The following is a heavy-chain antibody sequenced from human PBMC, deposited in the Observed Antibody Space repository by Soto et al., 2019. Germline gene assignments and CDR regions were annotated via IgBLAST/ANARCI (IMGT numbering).Heavy chain of an antibody. D-gene: IGHD3-16*01. J-gene: IGHJ6*02. V-gene: IGHV3-64D*08. CDR2: IRSNGGST. CDR3: VKGLSRLGYSDYYHSGMDV. Sequence: GGSLRLSCSASGFTFGTYAMHWVRQAPGKGLEYVSAIRSNGGSTYYADSVKGRFSISRDNSKNTLYLQMSSLRPEDTAVYRCVKGLSRLGYSDYYHSGMDVCGQGTTVTVSS. CDR1: GFTFGTYA.